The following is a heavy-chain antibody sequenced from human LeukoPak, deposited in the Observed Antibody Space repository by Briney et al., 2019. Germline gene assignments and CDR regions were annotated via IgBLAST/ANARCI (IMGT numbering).Heavy chain of an antibody. CDR3: ARDDFSSYYYYMDV. CDR1: GGSISSSSYY. D-gene: IGHD2-21*02. CDR2: IYYSGST. Sequence: SETLSLTCTVSGGSISSSSYYWSWIRQPPGKGLEWIGSIYYSGSTYYNPSLKSRVTISVDTSKNQFSLKLSSVTAADTAVYYCARDDFSSYYYYMDVWGKGTTVTVSS. V-gene: IGHV4-39*07. J-gene: IGHJ6*03.